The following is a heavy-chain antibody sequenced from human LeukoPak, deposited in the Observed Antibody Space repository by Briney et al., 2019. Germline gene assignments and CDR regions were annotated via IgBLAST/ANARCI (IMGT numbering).Heavy chain of an antibody. Sequence: GGSLRLSCAASGFTFSSYSMNWVRQAQGKGLEWVSSISSSSSYIYYADSVKGRFTISRDDAKNSLYLQMNSLRAEDTAVYYCARGRSSGWEPDAFDIWGQGTMVTVSS. CDR3: ARGRSSGWEPDAFDI. V-gene: IGHV3-21*01. J-gene: IGHJ3*02. CDR1: GFTFSSYS. CDR2: ISSSSSYI. D-gene: IGHD6-19*01.